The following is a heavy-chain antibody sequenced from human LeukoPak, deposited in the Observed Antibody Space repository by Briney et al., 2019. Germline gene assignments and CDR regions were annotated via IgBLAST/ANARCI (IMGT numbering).Heavy chain of an antibody. CDR3: ASVSAMIAPWG. CDR2: INSDGSST. J-gene: IGHJ4*02. Sequence: GGSLRLSCAASGFTFSSYWMHLVRQAPGKGLVWVSRINSDGSSTSYADSVKGRFTISRDNAKNTLYLQMNSLRAEDTAVYYCASVSAMIAPWGWGQGTLVTVSS. D-gene: IGHD3-22*01. CDR1: GFTFSSYW. V-gene: IGHV3-74*01.